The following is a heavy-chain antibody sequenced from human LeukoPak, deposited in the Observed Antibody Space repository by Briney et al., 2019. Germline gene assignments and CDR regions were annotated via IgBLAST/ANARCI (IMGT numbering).Heavy chain of an antibody. J-gene: IGHJ5*02. CDR3: AKETGDYYGSGSYPDGDNWFDP. CDR1: GFTFSSYA. V-gene: IGHV3-23*01. Sequence: GGSLRLSCAASGFTFSSYAMSWVRQAPGKGLEWVSAISGSGGSTYYADSVKGRFTISRDNSKNTLYLQMNSLRAEDTAVYYCAKETGDYYGSGSYPDGDNWFDPWGQGTLVTVSS. D-gene: IGHD3-10*01. CDR2: ISGSGGST.